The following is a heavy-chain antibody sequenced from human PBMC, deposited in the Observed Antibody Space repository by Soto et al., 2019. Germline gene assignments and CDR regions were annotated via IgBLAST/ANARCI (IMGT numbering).Heavy chain of an antibody. CDR1: GYTFTSYA. CDR2: INAGNGNT. D-gene: IGHD3-16*01. V-gene: IGHV1-3*01. Sequence: GASVKVSCKASGYTFTSYAMHWVRQAPGQRLEWMGWINAGNGNTKYSQKFQGRVTITRDTSASTAYMELSSLRSDDTAVYYCANALGLYYFDYWGQGTLVTVSS. CDR3: ANALGLYYFDY. J-gene: IGHJ4*02.